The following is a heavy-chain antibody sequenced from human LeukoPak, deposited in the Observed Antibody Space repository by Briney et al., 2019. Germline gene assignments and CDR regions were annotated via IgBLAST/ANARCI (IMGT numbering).Heavy chain of an antibody. V-gene: IGHV1-2*02. J-gene: IGHJ3*02. Sequence: ASVKVSCKASGYTFTGYYMHWVRQAPGQGLEWMGWINPNSGGTNYAQKFQGRVTMTRDTSISTAYMELSRLRSEDTAVYYCATSAFWSGYFRLDAFDIWGQGTMVTVSS. CDR2: INPNSGGT. D-gene: IGHD3-3*01. CDR1: GYTFTGYY. CDR3: ATSAFWSGYFRLDAFDI.